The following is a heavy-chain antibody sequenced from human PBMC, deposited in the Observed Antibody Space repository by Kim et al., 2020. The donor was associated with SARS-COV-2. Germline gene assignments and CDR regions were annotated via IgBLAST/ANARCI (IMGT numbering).Heavy chain of an antibody. D-gene: IGHD3-16*01. Sequence: SETLSLTCTVSGGSFGSFYWTWIRQPPGKELEWLGFIYYGGATDYNPSLKGRANIAINTSKNQFSLTLKSVTAADTAVYFCAKSSWGTDWYFDLWGRGPRVTVSS. CDR3: AKSSWGTDWYFDL. V-gene: IGHV4-59*01. CDR1: GGSFGSFY. CDR2: IYYGGAT. J-gene: IGHJ2*01.